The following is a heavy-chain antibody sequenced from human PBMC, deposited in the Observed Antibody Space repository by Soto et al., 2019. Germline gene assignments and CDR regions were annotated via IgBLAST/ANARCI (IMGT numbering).Heavy chain of an antibody. CDR1: GGSISSSSYY. J-gene: IGHJ4*02. CDR3: ATALHFDY. V-gene: IGHV4-39*01. Sequence: QLQLQESGPGLVKPSETLSLTCTVSGGSISSSSYYWDWIRQPPGKGLEWIGIIHNSGSTYYNPSLKSRVTIYIDTSKNQFSLKLSSVTAADTAVYYCATALHFDYWGQGTLVTVSS. D-gene: IGHD3-16*02. CDR2: IHNSGST.